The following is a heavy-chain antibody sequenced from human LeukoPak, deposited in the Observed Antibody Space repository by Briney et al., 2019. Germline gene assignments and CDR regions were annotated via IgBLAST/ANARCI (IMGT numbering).Heavy chain of an antibody. V-gene: IGHV4-34*01. J-gene: IGHJ5*02. CDR1: GGSFSGYY. Sequence: SETLSFTCAVYGGSFSGYYWSWIRQPPGKGLEWIGEINHSVSNNDNPSLKSRVTISVDTSKNQFSLKLSSVPAADTAVYYCARGGNYYVWGSYRFGKFDPWGQRSLVTVSS. D-gene: IGHD3-16*02. CDR2: INHSVSN. CDR3: ARGGNYYVWGSYRFGKFDP.